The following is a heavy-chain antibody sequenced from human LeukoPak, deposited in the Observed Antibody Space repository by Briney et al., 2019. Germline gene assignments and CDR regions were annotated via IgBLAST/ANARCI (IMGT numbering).Heavy chain of an antibody. D-gene: IGHD2-21*02. CDR1: GYTFTSYG. CDR2: ISAHNGNT. Sequence: GASVKVSCKASGYTFTSYGISWVRQAPGQGLEWMGWISAHNGNTNYAQKLQGRVTMTTDTSTSTAYMELRSLRSDDTAVYYCARDHVVVTAIDAFDIWGQGTMVTVSS. CDR3: ARDHVVVTAIDAFDI. J-gene: IGHJ3*02. V-gene: IGHV1-18*01.